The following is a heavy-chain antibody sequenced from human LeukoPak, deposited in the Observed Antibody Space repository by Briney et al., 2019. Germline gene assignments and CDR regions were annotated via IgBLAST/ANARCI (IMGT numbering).Heavy chain of an antibody. CDR1: GYTRTELS. J-gene: IGHJ4*02. D-gene: IGHD3-3*01. CDR2: FDPEDGET. CDR3: AIREGNYDFWSGYYTFFDY. V-gene: IGHV1-24*01. Sequence: ASVKVSCKVSGYTRTELSMHWVRQAPGKGLEWMGGFDPEDGETIYAQKFQGRVTMTEDTSTDTAYMELSSLRSEDTAVYYCAIREGNYDFWSGYYTFFDYWGQGTLVTVSS.